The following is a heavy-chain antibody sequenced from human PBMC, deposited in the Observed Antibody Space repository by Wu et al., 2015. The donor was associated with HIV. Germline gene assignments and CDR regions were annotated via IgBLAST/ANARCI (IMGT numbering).Heavy chain of an antibody. V-gene: IGHV1-46*01. Sequence: QVQLVQSGAEVMKPGASVKVSCKASGYTLTNYYMHWVRQAPGQGLEWMGVFNPDSTNTNYAQKFQGRVTITADEATSTVYMELSSLRPEDTAVYYCARGRDGYSNAGVDYWGQGTLVTVSS. CDR2: FNPDSTNT. J-gene: IGHJ4*02. D-gene: IGHD5-24*01. CDR1: GYTLTNYY. CDR3: ARGRDGYSNAGVDY.